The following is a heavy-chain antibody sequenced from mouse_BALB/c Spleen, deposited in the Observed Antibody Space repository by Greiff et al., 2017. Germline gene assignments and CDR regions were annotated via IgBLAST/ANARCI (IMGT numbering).Heavy chain of an antibody. J-gene: IGHJ4*01. D-gene: IGHD2-2*01. CDR3: ARSPYGYYYAMDY. CDR1: GYTFTSYT. CDR2: INPSSGYT. Sequence: VQLQQSGAELARPGASVKMSCKASGYTFTSYTMHWVKQRPGQGLEWIGYINPSSGYTNYNQKFKDKATLTADKSSSTAYMQLSSLTSEDSAVYYCARSPYGYYYAMDYWGQGTSVTVSS. V-gene: IGHV1-4*01.